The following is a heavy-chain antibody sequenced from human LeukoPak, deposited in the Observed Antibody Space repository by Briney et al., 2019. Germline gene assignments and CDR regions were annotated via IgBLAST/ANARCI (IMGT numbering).Heavy chain of an antibody. V-gene: IGHV1-2*02. CDR2: INPNSGGT. Sequence: ASVKVSCKASGYTFTGYYMHWLRQAPGQGLEWMGWINPNSGGTNYAQKFQGRVTMTRDTSISTAYMELSRLRSDDTAVYYCARVGNNWNYKYFQHWGQGTLVTVSS. D-gene: IGHD1-7*01. CDR1: GYTFTGYY. CDR3: ARVGNNWNYKYFQH. J-gene: IGHJ1*01.